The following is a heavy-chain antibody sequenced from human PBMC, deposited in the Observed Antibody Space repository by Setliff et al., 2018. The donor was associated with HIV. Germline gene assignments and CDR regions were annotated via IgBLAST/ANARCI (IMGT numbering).Heavy chain of an antibody. J-gene: IGHJ4*02. Sequence: SETLSLTCAVYGESFSGFYWTWIRQPPGKGLEWIGDINHSGRTNYNPSLKSRVTISVDTSKNQFSLKLSSVTAADTAVYYCARGRSLRFGELWGAYFDYWGQGTLVTVSS. CDR2: INHSGRT. V-gene: IGHV4-34*01. D-gene: IGHD3-10*01. CDR1: GESFSGFY. CDR3: ARGRSLRFGELWGAYFDY.